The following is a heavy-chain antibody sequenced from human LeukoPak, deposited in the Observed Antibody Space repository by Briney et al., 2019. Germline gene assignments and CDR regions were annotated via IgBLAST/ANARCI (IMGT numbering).Heavy chain of an antibody. J-gene: IGHJ4*02. CDR1: GLIFETYG. CDR2: ISYDGSNK. V-gene: IGHV3-30*03. D-gene: IGHD3-22*01. CDR3: ASHYDTSGYHYFDF. Sequence: GGSLRLSCAVSGLIFETYGMHWVRQAPGKGLEWVAVISYDGSNKYYADSVKGRFTISRDSSKNTLYLQMNSLRAEDTAVYYCASHYDTSGYHYFDFRGQGTLVTVSS.